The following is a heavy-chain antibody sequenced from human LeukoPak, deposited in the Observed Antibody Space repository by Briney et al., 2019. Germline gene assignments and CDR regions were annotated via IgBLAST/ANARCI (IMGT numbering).Heavy chain of an antibody. V-gene: IGHV1-58*01. J-gene: IGHJ4*02. CDR1: GFTFSSSA. D-gene: IGHD2-21*02. CDR3: AAGVTANEC. CDR2: IVVGSGDT. Sequence: ASAKVSCKTSGFTFSSSAVQWVRQARGQSLEWIGWIVVGSGDTDYAQKFQERVTITRDMSTSTAYMELNSLRYEDMAVYYCAAGVTANECWGQGTLVTVSS.